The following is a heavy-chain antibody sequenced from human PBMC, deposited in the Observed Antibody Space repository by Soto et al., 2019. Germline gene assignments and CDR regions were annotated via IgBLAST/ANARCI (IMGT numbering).Heavy chain of an antibody. CDR2: TYYRSRWYN. Sequence: SQTLSLICVISGDSVSRNIVAWNWIRQSPSRVLEWLGRTYYRSRWYNEYAVSVKSRITINPDTSKNQFSLQLNSVTPEDTAVYYCARDHVGSPGDYWGQGTLVTVSS. J-gene: IGHJ4*01. CDR1: GDSVSRNIVA. V-gene: IGHV6-1*01. D-gene: IGHD1-26*01. CDR3: ARDHVGSPGDY.